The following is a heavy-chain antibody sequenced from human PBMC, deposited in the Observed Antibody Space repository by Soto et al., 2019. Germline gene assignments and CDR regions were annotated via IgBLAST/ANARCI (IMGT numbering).Heavy chain of an antibody. CDR3: ARDSSSWYSSDY. V-gene: IGHV1-8*01. CDR2: VNPNSGNT. Sequence: ASVKVSCKASGYTFTSYDINWVRQATGQGLEWMGWVNPNSGNTGYAQKFQGRVTMTRNTSISTAYMELSSLRSEDTAVYYCARDSSSWYSSDYWGQGTLFTVSS. D-gene: IGHD6-13*01. J-gene: IGHJ4*02. CDR1: GYTFTSYD.